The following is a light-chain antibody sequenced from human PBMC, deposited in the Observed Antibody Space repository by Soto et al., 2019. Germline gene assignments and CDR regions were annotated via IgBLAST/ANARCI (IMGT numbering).Light chain of an antibody. CDR2: ANN. V-gene: IGLV1-51*01. Sequence: QSVLTQSPSVSASPGQTVTISCSGSSSNIGNNYVSWYQQLPGTAPKLLIYANNKRPSGIPDRFSGSESGTAGTLAITGLRTGDEAEYDYATWDGRLPGEVFGGGTKLTVL. CDR3: ATWDGRLPGEV. CDR1: SSNIGNNY. J-gene: IGLJ2*01.